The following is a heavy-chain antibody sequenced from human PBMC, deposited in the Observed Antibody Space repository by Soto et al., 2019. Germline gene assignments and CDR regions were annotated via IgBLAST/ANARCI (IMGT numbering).Heavy chain of an antibody. Sequence: QVQLVQSGAEVKKPGASVKVSCKASGYTFTNYDIHWVRQATGQGLEWMGWMNPDSGNTGQSKQFQGRVTMTRDTSISTAYMEMSSLSSEDPAVYYCARGRFRRTWFDPWGQGTLVTVSS. CDR1: GYTFTNYD. D-gene: IGHD3-16*01. J-gene: IGHJ5*02. CDR2: MNPDSGNT. V-gene: IGHV1-8*01. CDR3: ARGRFRRTWFDP.